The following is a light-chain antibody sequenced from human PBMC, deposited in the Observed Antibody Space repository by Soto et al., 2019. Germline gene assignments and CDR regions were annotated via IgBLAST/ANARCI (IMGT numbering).Light chain of an antibody. CDR3: QQYDTFWT. J-gene: IGKJ1*01. V-gene: IGKV1-5*01. CDR2: DVS. Sequence: DIQMTQSPSTLSASVGGRVTITCRASQSISSWLAWYQQKPGKAPKLLIYDVSSLESGVPSRFSGSGSGTEITLTISSLQPDDFATYYCQQYDTFWTFGQGTKVDI. CDR1: QSISSW.